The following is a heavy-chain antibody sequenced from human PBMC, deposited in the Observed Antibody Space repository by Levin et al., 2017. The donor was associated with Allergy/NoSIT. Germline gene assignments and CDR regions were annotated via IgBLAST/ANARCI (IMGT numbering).Heavy chain of an antibody. D-gene: IGHD4-17*01. CDR2: ISGSGGST. CDR1: GFSFSRYA. Sequence: ETLSLTCAASGFSFSRYAMSWVRQAPGKGLEWVSTISGSGGSTYYADSVKGRFTISKDNSKNTLYLQMNSLRAEDTAVYYCAKDPLRGTNGMTAVTSYWGQGTLVTVSS. V-gene: IGHV3-23*01. CDR3: AKDPLRGTNGMTAVTSY. J-gene: IGHJ4*02.